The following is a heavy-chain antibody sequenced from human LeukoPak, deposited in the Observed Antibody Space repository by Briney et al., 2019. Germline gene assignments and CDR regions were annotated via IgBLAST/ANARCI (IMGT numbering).Heavy chain of an antibody. CDR1: GFTFSDYY. J-gene: IGHJ6*03. Sequence: PGGSLRLSCAASGFTFSDYYMSWIRQAPGKGLEWVSYISSSGSTIYYADSVKGRFTISRDNAKNSLYLQMNSLRAEDTAVYYCAGYCSGASCYYYYMDVWGKGTTVTVSS. D-gene: IGHD2-15*01. CDR3: AGYCSGASCYYYYMDV. CDR2: ISSSGSTI. V-gene: IGHV3-11*04.